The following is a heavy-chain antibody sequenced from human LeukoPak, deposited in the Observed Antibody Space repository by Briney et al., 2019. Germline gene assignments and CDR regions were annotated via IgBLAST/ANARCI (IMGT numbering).Heavy chain of an antibody. CDR2: INGDGRNI. J-gene: IGHJ4*02. Sequence: GGSLRLSCVASGFTFSSYWMHWIRQDPRKGLVWVSRINGDGRNINYADSVRGRFTISRDNAKNTLYLQMNTLRVEDTAVYYCARRRITIFGVDLYYFDYWGQGTLVTVSS. CDR3: ARRRITIFGVDLYYFDY. D-gene: IGHD3-3*01. CDR1: GFTFSSYW. V-gene: IGHV3-74*01.